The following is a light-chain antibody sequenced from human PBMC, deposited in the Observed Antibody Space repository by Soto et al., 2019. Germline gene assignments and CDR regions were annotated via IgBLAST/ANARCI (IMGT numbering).Light chain of an antibody. V-gene: IGKV3-20*01. CDR2: GAS. J-gene: IGKJ1*01. CDR1: QSVSNNY. Sequence: EIMYTQSACTIPISNLERSTLSFISSQSVSNNYLAWYQQKPGQAPRLLIYGASNRATGIPDRFSGSGSGTDFTLTIRLLEPEDFALYCCPESGASPRRFGEGTNMDIK. CDR3: PESGASPRR.